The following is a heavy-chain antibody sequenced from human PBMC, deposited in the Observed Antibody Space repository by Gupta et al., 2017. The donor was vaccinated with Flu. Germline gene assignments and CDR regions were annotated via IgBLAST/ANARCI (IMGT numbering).Heavy chain of an antibody. D-gene: IGHD3-22*01. J-gene: IGHJ4*02. CDR2: ISYDGSNK. Sequence: QVQPVESGGGVVQPGRYLRLCCAASGFTFSSCGMPWVRHAPGKGLEWVAVISYDGSNKYYADSVKGLFTISRDNSKNTLYLQMNSLRAEDTAVYYCAKDYYDSSGYYYAGYWGQGTLVTVSS. CDR1: GFTFSSCG. V-gene: IGHV3-30*18. CDR3: AKDYYDSSGYYYAGY.